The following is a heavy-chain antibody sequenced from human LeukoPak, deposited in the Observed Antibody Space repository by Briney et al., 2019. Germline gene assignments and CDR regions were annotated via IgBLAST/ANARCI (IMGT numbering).Heavy chain of an antibody. J-gene: IGHJ6*02. CDR1: GFTVSSNY. CDR3: ARSYSNHLFGMDV. Sequence: AGGSPRLSCAASGFTVSSNYMTWVRQAPGKGLEWVSVIYSGGSTYYADSVKGRVAISRDNSNNTVFLQMNIVRAEDTAVYYCARSYSNHLFGMDVWGQGTTVTVSS. D-gene: IGHD4-11*01. CDR2: IYSGGST. V-gene: IGHV3-66*01.